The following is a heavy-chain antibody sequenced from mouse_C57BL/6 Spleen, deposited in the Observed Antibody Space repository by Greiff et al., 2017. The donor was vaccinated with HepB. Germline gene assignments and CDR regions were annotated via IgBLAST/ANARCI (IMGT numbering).Heavy chain of an antibody. CDR3: ARHEAPRWMIYDWFAY. CDR1: GYTFTEYT. J-gene: IGHJ3*01. Sequence: QVQLQQSGAELVKPGASVKLSCKASGYTFTEYTIHWVKQRSGQGLEWIGWFYPGSGSIKYNEKFEDKATLTADKSSSTVYMELSRLTSEGSAVYFCARHEAPRWMIYDWFAYWGQGTLVTVSA. V-gene: IGHV1-62-2*01. D-gene: IGHD2-12*01. CDR2: FYPGSGSI.